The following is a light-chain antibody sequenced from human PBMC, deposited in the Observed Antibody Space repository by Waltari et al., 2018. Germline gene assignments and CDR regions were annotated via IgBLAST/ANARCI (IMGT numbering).Light chain of an antibody. J-gene: IGLJ3*02. CDR2: DVS. Sequence: QSALTQPASVSGSPGQSITISCLGTSRHVGGYNYVSWSQQFPGKAPKLMIYDVSKRPSGVSNRFSGSKSGNTASLTISGLQAEDEADYYCSSYTSNNTRVFGGGTKLTVL. CDR1: SRHVGGYNY. CDR3: SSYTSNNTRV. V-gene: IGLV2-14*01.